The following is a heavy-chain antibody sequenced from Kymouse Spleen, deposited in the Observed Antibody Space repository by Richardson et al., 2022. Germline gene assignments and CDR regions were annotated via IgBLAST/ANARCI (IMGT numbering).Heavy chain of an antibody. V-gene: IGHV3-9*01. CDR2: ISWNSGSI. Sequence: EVQLVESGGGLVQPGRSLRLSCAASGFTFDDYAMHWVRQAPGKGLEWVSGISWNSGSIGYADSVKGRFTISRDNAKNSLYLQMNSLRAEDTALYYCAKDLNWGFDAFDIWGQGTMVTVSS. J-gene: IGHJ3*02. D-gene: IGHD7-27*02. CDR1: GFTFDDYA. CDR3: AKDLNWGFDAFDI.